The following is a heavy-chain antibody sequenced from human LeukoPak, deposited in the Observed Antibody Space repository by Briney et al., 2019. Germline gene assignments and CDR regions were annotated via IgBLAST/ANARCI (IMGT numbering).Heavy chain of an antibody. CDR2: IYYSGST. V-gene: IGHV4-59*01. D-gene: IGHD3-3*01. J-gene: IGHJ3*02. CDR1: GGSISSYY. Sequence: PSETLSLTCTVSGGSISSYYWSWIRQPPGKGLEWIGYIYYSGSTNYNPSLKSRVTISVDTSKNQFPLKLSSVTAADTAVYYCARDNTIFGVVGHDAFDIWGQGTMVTVSS. CDR3: ARDNTIFGVVGHDAFDI.